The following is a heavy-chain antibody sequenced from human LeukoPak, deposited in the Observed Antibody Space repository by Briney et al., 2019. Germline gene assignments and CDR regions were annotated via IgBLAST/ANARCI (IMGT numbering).Heavy chain of an antibody. CDR2: ISSDGGST. D-gene: IGHD1-26*01. CDR3: ARGRQGAKTRYFDL. CDR1: GIIFSNYA. Sequence: PGGSLRLSCAASGIIFSNYAMHWVRQGPGKGLECISPISSDGGSTYYANSVKGRFTISRDSSKNTLYLQMGSLRAEDMAVYYCARGRQGAKTRYFDLWGRGTRVTVSS. V-gene: IGHV3-64*01. J-gene: IGHJ2*01.